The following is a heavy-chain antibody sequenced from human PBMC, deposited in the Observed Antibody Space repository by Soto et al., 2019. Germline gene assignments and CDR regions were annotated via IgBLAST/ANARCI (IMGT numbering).Heavy chain of an antibody. D-gene: IGHD6-19*01. Sequence: QITLKESGPTLVKPTQTLTLTCTFSGFSLSTSGVGVGWIRQPPGKALEWLALIYWDDDKRYSPSLKSRLTINNDTSNNRVVRTMTNIGREDTTTYYGAHRGLAPDEARGCHDNYQHRGQGTQVTVS. CDR1: GFSLSTSGVG. V-gene: IGHV2-5*02. J-gene: IGHJ1*01. CDR3: AHRGLAPDEARGCHDNYQH. CDR2: IYWDDDK.